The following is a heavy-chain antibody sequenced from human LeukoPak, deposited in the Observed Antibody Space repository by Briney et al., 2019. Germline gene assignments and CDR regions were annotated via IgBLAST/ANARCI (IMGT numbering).Heavy chain of an antibody. CDR3: ASAGYSGYDSDY. CDR1: GGTFSSYA. CDR2: IIPIFGTA. J-gene: IGHJ4*02. D-gene: IGHD5-12*01. Sequence: SVKVSCKASGGTFSSYAISWVRQAPGQGLEWMGGIIPIFGTANYAQKFQGRVTITADKSTSTAYMELSSLRSEDTAVYYCASAGYSGYDSDYWGQGTLVTVSS. V-gene: IGHV1-69*06.